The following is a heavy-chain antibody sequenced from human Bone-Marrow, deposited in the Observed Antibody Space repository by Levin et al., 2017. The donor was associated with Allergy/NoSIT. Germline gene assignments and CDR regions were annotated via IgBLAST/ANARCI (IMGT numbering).Heavy chain of an antibody. D-gene: IGHD1-26*01. Sequence: ETLSLTCAASGFTFDSFWMTWVRQAPGKGLQWVANISPDGTQASYLESLKGRFTVSRDNAKNSLYLQMISLRVEDTATYYCAVGAHYWGQGTLVTVSS. CDR1: GFTFDSFW. CDR2: ISPDGTQA. CDR3: AVGAHY. V-gene: IGHV3-7*01. J-gene: IGHJ4*02.